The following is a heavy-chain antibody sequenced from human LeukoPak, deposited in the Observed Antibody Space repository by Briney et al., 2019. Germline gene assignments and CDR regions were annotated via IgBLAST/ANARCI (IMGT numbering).Heavy chain of an antibody. J-gene: IGHJ3*02. CDR3: AGTQPYGSVEIDAFDI. CDR2: ISGSGGST. Sequence: PGGSLRLSCAASGFTFSSYAMSWVRQAPGKGLEWVSAISGSGGSTYYADSVKGRFTISRDNSKNTLYLQMNSLRAEDTAVYYCAGTQPYGSVEIDAFDIWGQGTMVTVSS. D-gene: IGHD3-10*01. CDR1: GFTFSSYA. V-gene: IGHV3-23*01.